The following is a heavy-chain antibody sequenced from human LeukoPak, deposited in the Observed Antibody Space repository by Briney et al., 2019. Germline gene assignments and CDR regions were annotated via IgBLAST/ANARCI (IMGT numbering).Heavy chain of an antibody. V-gene: IGHV1-69*13. CDR1: GGTFSSYA. Sequence: SVKVSCKASGGTFSSYAISWVRQAPGQGLEWMGGIIPIFGTANYAQKFQGRVTITADESTSTAYMELSSLRSEDTAVYYCAGQSSPPPYYYYYMDVWGKGTTVTVSS. J-gene: IGHJ6*03. CDR2: IIPIFGTA. CDR3: AGQSSPPPYYYYYMDV. D-gene: IGHD2-15*01.